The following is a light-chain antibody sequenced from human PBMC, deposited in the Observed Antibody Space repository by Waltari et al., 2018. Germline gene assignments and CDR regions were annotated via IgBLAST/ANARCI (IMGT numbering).Light chain of an antibody. J-gene: IGKJ1*01. CDR1: RSISSY. V-gene: IGKV1-39*01. CDR2: AAS. CDR3: QQSYSTPRT. Sequence: DIQMTQSPSSLSASVGDRVTITCRASRSISSYLNWYQQKPGKAPKLLIDAASSLQSGVPSRFSGSGSGTDFTLTISSLQPEDFATYYCQQSYSTPRTFGQGTKVEIK.